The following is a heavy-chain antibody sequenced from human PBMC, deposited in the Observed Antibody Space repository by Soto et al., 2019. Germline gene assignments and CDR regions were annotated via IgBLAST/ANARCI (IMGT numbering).Heavy chain of an antibody. Sequence: PGGSLRLSCAASGFTFSSYSMNWVRQAPGKGLEWVSSISSSSSYIYYADSVKGRFTISRDNAKNSLYLQMNSLRAEDTAVYYCARDAPFSSSPNFDYWGQGTLVTVSS. D-gene: IGHD6-13*01. CDR2: ISSSSSYI. CDR1: GFTFSSYS. V-gene: IGHV3-21*01. CDR3: ARDAPFSSSPNFDY. J-gene: IGHJ4*02.